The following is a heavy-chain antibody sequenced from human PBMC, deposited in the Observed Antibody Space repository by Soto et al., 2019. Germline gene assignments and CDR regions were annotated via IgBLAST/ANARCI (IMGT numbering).Heavy chain of an antibody. Sequence: QIQLQQSGPGLVKPSQTLSLTCVISGDSVSTNSATWNWIRQSPSRGLEWLGRTYLRSKWYNEYAGSVKSLIAIRPATSDNLFSIHLSSVTPEDTAVYFCARAAVAFDAFDLWGQGTVVTVSS. CDR2: TYLRSKWYN. J-gene: IGHJ3*01. CDR3: ARAAVAFDAFDL. D-gene: IGHD2-15*01. CDR1: GDSVSTNSAT. V-gene: IGHV6-1*01.